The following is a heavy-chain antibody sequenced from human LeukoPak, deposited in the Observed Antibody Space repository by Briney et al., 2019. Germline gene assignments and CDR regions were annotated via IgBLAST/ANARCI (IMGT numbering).Heavy chain of an antibody. CDR3: ARVPDFLEWFSDY. CDR1: GGSISGYY. V-gene: IGHV4-38-2*02. Sequence: SETLSLTCTVSGGSISGYYWGWIRQPPGKGLEWIGSIYHSGSTYYNPSLKSRVTISVDTSKNQFSLKLSSVTAADTAVYYCARVPDFLEWFSDYWGQGTLVTVSS. J-gene: IGHJ4*02. D-gene: IGHD3-3*01. CDR2: IYHSGST.